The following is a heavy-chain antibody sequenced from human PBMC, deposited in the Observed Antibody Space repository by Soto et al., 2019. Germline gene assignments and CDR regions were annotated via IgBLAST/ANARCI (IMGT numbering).Heavy chain of an antibody. J-gene: IGHJ6*04. V-gene: IGHV3-33*01. Sequence: GGSLRLSCAASGFTFSSYGMHWVRQAPGKGLEWVAVIGYDGSNKYYADSVKVRFTISRDNSKNTPYLQMNSLRPEDTAVYYCARDAEYSSSGLVDVWGKGTTVTVSS. CDR1: GFTFSSYG. CDR3: ARDAEYSSSGLVDV. D-gene: IGHD6-6*01. CDR2: IGYDGSNK.